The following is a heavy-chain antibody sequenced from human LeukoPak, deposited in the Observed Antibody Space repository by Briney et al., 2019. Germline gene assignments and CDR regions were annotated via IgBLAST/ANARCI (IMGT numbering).Heavy chain of an antibody. J-gene: IGHJ4*02. CDR2: ISDDGSRQ. V-gene: IGHV3-30-3*01. CDR3: VKDRTGTYTLDY. CDR1: GFTFSNYA. Sequence: GGSLRLSCAATGFTFSNYAIHWGRQAPGKGLEWVAFISDDGSRQHYADSVKGRFTISRDNSKNTLNLQMNSLRAEDTALYYCVKDRTGTYTLDYWGQGTLVAVSS. D-gene: IGHD3-10*01.